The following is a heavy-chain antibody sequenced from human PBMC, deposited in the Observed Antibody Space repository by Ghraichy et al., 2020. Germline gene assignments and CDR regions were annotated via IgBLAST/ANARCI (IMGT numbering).Heavy chain of an antibody. CDR3: ARLDHGNDFWSGYVSYWGYYYYMDV. CDR1: GFTFSSYS. CDR2: ISSSSSYI. J-gene: IGHJ6*03. D-gene: IGHD3-3*01. V-gene: IGHV3-21*01. Sequence: GESLNISCAASGFTFSSYSMNWVRQAPGKGLEWVSSISSSSSYIYYADSVKGRFTISRDNAKNSLYLQMNSLRAEDTAVYYCARLDHGNDFWSGYVSYWGYYYYMDVWGKGTTVTVSS.